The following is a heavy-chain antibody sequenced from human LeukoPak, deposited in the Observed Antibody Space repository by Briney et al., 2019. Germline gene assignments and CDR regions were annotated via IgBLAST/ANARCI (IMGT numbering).Heavy chain of an antibody. Sequence: ASVKVSCKASGYTFTSYGISWVRQAPGQGLEWMGWISAYNGNTNYAQKLQGRVTMTTDTSTTTAYMELRSLTFDDTAVYYCARDIAISQFDYWGQGTLVTVSS. CDR2: ISAYNGNT. D-gene: IGHD3-9*01. CDR1: GYTFTSYG. V-gene: IGHV1-18*01. CDR3: ARDIAISQFDY. J-gene: IGHJ4*02.